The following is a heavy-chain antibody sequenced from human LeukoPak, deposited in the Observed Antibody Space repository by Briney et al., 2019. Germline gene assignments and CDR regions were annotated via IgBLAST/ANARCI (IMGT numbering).Heavy chain of an antibody. D-gene: IGHD3-10*01. J-gene: IGHJ4*02. Sequence: PGGSLRLSCAASGFTFSGYAMNWVRQAPGKGLEWVSTISGSGGTTYYTGSVEGRFTISRDNSKNTFSLLMNSLTAEDTAVYYCAKASAVRGVIPTYYFDYWGQGILVTVSS. CDR2: ISGSGGTT. CDR3: AKASAVRGVIPTYYFDY. V-gene: IGHV3-23*01. CDR1: GFTFSGYA.